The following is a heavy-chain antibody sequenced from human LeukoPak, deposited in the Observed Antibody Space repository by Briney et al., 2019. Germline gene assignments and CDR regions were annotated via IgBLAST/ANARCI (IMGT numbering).Heavy chain of an antibody. CDR1: GFTFSSYG. J-gene: IGHJ4*02. V-gene: IGHV3-7*01. Sequence: PGGTLRLSCAASGFTFSSYGMSWVRQAPGKGLEWVANIKQDGSEKYYVDSVKGRFTISRDNAKNSLYLQMNSLRAEDTAVYYCARDNYGSGHFDYWGQGTLVTVSS. CDR3: ARDNYGSGHFDY. CDR2: IKQDGSEK. D-gene: IGHD3-10*01.